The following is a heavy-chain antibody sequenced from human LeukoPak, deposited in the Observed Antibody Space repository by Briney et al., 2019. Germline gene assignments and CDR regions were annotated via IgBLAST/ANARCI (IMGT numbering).Heavy chain of an antibody. Sequence: SETLSLTCTVSGYSISSGYYWGWIRQPPGKGLEWIGSIYHSGSTYYNPSLKSRATISVDTSKNQFSLKLSSVTAADTAVYYCARETYGDYVYYYYYMDVWGKGTTVTVSS. D-gene: IGHD4-17*01. CDR2: IYHSGST. V-gene: IGHV4-38-2*02. CDR3: ARETYGDYVYYYYYMDV. CDR1: GYSISSGYY. J-gene: IGHJ6*03.